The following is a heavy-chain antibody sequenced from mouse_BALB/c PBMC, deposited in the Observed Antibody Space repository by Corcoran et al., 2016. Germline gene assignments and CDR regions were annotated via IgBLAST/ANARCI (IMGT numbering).Heavy chain of an antibody. D-gene: IGHD2-3*01. J-gene: IGHJ2*01. V-gene: IGHV9-3-1*01. Sequence: QIQLVQSGPELKKPGETVKISCKASGYTFTNYGMNWVKQAPGKGLKWMGWINTYTGEPTYADDFKGRFAFSLETSASTAYLQINNLKNEDTATYFCARCDGYYGWGQGTTLTVSS. CDR2: INTYTGEP. CDR1: GYTFTNYG. CDR3: ARCDGYYG.